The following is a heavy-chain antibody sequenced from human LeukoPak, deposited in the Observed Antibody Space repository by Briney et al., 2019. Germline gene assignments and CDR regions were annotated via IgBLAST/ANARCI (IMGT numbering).Heavy chain of an antibody. CDR2: LSGSGAST. CDR1: GFTFSAYA. J-gene: IGHJ6*02. CDR3: ARHAVEYSTSYGMDV. Sequence: PGGSLRLSCAASGFTFSAYAMSWVRQAPGKGLEWVSALSGSGASTYYADSVKGRFTISRDNSKNTLYLQMSSLRAEDTAVYYCARHAVEYSTSYGMDVWGQGTTVTVSS. V-gene: IGHV3-23*01. D-gene: IGHD6-6*01.